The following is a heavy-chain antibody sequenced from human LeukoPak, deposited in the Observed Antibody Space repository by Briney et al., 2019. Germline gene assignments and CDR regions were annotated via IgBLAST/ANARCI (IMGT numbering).Heavy chain of an antibody. CDR2: IIPIFGTT. J-gene: IGHJ5*02. Sequence: ASVKVSCKASGGTFSSSAISWVRQAPGQGLEWMGEIIPIFGTTNYAQKFQGRVTITADESTSTAYMELSSLRSEDTAVYYCARRYDSHWFDPWGQGTLVTVSS. CDR3: ARRYDSHWFDP. CDR1: GGTFSSSA. V-gene: IGHV1-69*13. D-gene: IGHD5-12*01.